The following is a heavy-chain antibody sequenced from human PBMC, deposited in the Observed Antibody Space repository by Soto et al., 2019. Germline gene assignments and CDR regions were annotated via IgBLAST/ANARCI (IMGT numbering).Heavy chain of an antibody. Sequence: QLQLQESGSGLVKPSQTLSLTCAVSGGSISSGGYSWSWIRQPPGKGLEWIGYIYHSGSTYYNPSLTSRVTISVDRSKNQFSLKLSSVTAADTAVYYCAGSGDSGMDVWGQGTTVTVSS. V-gene: IGHV4-30-2*01. D-gene: IGHD2-15*01. CDR3: AGSGDSGMDV. CDR2: IYHSGST. CDR1: GGSISSGGYS. J-gene: IGHJ6*02.